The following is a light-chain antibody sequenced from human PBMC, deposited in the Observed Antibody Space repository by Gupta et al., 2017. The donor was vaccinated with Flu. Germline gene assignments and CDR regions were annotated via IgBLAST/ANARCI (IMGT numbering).Light chain of an antibody. V-gene: IGKV4-1*01. J-gene: IGKJ4*01. CDR3: QQYYDTPIT. CDR1: RDILYSSNNKNY. Sequence: DIVVTQSPYSLAVSLGGRVIIKCKSSRDILYSSNNKNYLAWYQQKPGQPPSLLISWASTREPGVPDRFSGTGSWTDFTLTITSLQAEDVAIYYCQQYYDTPITFGGGTKVEIK. CDR2: WAS.